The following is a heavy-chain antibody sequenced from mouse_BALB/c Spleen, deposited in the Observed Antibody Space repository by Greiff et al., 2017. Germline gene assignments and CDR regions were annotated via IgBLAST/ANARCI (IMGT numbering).Heavy chain of an antibody. CDR2: INPSTGYT. V-gene: IGHV1-7*01. D-gene: IGHD2-1*01. CDR3: ARRGNGNSYYYAMDY. Sequence: VHLVESGAELAKPGASVKMSCKASGYTFTSYWMHWVKQRPGQGLEWIGYINPSTGYTEYNQKFKDKATLTADKSSSTAYMQLSSLTSEDSAVYYCARRGNGNSYYYAMDYWGQGTSVTVSS. J-gene: IGHJ4*01. CDR1: GYTFTSYW.